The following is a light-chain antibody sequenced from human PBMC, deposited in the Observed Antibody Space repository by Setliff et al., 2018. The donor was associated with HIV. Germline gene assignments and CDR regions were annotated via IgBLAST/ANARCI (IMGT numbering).Light chain of an antibody. CDR3: SSYTTSSTLYV. J-gene: IGLJ1*01. Sequence: QSVLTQPASVSGSPGQWITISCTGTSSDVGGYNYVSWYQQHPGKAPKLMIYDVSKRPSGVSNRFSGSKSGNTASLTISGLQAEDEADYYCSSYTTSSTLYVFGPGTKVTVL. V-gene: IGLV2-14*03. CDR1: SSDVGGYNY. CDR2: DVS.